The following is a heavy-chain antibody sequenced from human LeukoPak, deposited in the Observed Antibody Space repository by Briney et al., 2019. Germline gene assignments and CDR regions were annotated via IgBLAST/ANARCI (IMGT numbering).Heavy chain of an antibody. J-gene: IGHJ4*02. CDR2: IYPTDSDT. D-gene: IGHD3-22*01. Sequence: GESLKISCKGSGYTFTLYWIGWVRQMPGKGLEWMGIIYPTDSDTRYSPSFQGQVTISADKSISTAYLQWSSLKASDTAMYFCARRYCYDSSGYYVDYWGQGTLVTVSS. CDR3: ARRYCYDSSGYYVDY. CDR1: GYTFTLYW. V-gene: IGHV5-51*01.